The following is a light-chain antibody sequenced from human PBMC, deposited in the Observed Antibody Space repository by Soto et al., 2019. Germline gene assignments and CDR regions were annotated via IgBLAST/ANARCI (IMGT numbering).Light chain of an antibody. V-gene: IGLV2-14*01. J-gene: IGLJ1*01. CDR1: SNDIGGYNY. CDR2: EVS. Sequence: QSVLTQPASVSGSPGQSITISCTGTSNDIGGYNYVSWYQQHPGKVPKLIIYEVSNRPSGVSIRFSGSKSGNTASLTISGLQAEDEADYYCSSYTGSSTSVFGAGTKLTVL. CDR3: SSYTGSSTSV.